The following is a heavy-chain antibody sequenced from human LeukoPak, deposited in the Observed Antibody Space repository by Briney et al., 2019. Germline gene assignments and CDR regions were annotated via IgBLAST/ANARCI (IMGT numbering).Heavy chain of an antibody. D-gene: IGHD6-13*01. V-gene: IGHV1-2*02. Sequence: ASVKVSCKASGYTFTGYYMHWVRQAPGQGLEWMGWINPNSGGTNYAQKFRGRVTMTRDTSISTAYMEPSRLRSDDTAAYYCASGAAPHQGRSKTWFAPWGQGTLVTAPS. CDR3: ASGAAPHQGRSKTWFAP. J-gene: IGHJ5*02. CDR1: GYTFTGYY. CDR2: INPNSGGT.